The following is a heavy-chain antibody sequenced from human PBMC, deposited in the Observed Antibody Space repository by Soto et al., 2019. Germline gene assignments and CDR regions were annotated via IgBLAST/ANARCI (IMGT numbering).Heavy chain of an antibody. CDR2: INHSGST. D-gene: IGHD6-19*01. CDR1: GGSFSGYY. Sequence: SETLSLTCAVYGGSFSGYYWSWIRQPPGKGLEWIGEINHSGSTNYNPSLKSRVTIPVDTSKNQFSLKLSSVTATDTAVYYCARDSSIAVAGLGGDYYYMDVWGKGTTVTVSS. V-gene: IGHV4-34*01. J-gene: IGHJ6*03. CDR3: ARDSSIAVAGLGGDYYYMDV.